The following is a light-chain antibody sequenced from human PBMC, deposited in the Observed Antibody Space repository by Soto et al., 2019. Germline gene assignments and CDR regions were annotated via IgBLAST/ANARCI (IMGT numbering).Light chain of an antibody. CDR3: QQTYSAHPWT. J-gene: IGKJ1*01. V-gene: IGKV1-39*01. CDR1: QSVRRY. Sequence: DIHMTQSPSSLSASVGYTITITCRASQSVRRYLNWYQQKPGKAPDLLIYTTTSLQSEVPSRFSGSGSETHFTLTITSLKPEDFANYFCQQTYSAHPWTFGPGTKVDIK. CDR2: TTT.